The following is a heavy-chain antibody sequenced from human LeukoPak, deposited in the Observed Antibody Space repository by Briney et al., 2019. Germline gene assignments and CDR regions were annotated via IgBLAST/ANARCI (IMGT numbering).Heavy chain of an antibody. CDR1: GASINTYH. Sequence: SETLSVTCTVSGASINTYHWTWIRQPAGKGLEWIGRVHTRGTTTYSPSLKSRLTMSTDTSKNQFSLKLSSVTAADTAVYYCATLDGAIFTWSQGTLVTVSS. D-gene: IGHD3-3*01. CDR3: ATLDGAIFT. V-gene: IGHV4-4*07. J-gene: IGHJ5*02. CDR2: VHTRGTT.